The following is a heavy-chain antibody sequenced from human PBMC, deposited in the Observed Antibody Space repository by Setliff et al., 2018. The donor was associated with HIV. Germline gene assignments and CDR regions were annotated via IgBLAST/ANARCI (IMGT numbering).Heavy chain of an antibody. D-gene: IGHD4-17*01. CDR2: ISDSGST. V-gene: IGHV4-4*02. J-gene: IGHJ5*02. CDR3: ARSPRLRGGHNWFDP. Sequence: PSETLSLTCAVSGGSISSGDWWTWVRQPPGKGLEWVGYISDSGSTNYNPSLKSRVTISVDTSKKQFSLKLTSVTAADTAVYYCARSPRLRGGHNWFDPWGQGTLVTVSS. CDR1: GGSISSGDW.